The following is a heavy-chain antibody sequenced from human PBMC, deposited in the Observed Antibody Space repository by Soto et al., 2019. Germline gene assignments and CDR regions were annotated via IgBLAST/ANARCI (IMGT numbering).Heavy chain of an antibody. Sequence: SGGSLRLSCAASGFTFSTYWMHWVRQAPGKGLVWVSRISAGGGSTFHADSVKGRFTISRDNSKNTLYLQMNSLRAEDTAVYYCAKDSYGSGTDYFYGMDVRGQGTTVTVSS. CDR3: AKDSYGSGTDYFYGMDV. D-gene: IGHD3-10*01. V-gene: IGHV3-23*01. CDR1: GFTFSTYW. J-gene: IGHJ6*02. CDR2: ISAGGGST.